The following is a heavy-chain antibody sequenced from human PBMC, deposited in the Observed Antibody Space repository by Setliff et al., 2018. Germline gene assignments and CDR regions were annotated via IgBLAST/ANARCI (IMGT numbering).Heavy chain of an antibody. CDR3: ARCSSWHGHYPHFNY. CDR1: GFILRDYG. Sequence: PGGSLRLSCAASGFILRDYGIHWVRQAPGKGLEWVAVFWADGNRRFYADSVKGRFTISRDNSKNTLYLQMNRLRAEDTAIYYCARCSSWHGHYPHFNYWGQGTLVTVSS. CDR2: FWADGNRR. J-gene: IGHJ4*02. V-gene: IGHV3-33*08. D-gene: IGHD6-13*01.